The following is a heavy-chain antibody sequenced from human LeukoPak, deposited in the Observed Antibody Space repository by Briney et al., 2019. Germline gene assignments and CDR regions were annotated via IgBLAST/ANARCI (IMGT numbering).Heavy chain of an antibody. J-gene: IGHJ4*02. V-gene: IGHV3-53*01. D-gene: IGHD1-26*01. CDR3: ARDTANGATIDY. Sequence: GGSLRLSCTVSGFTVSSNSMSWVRQAPGKGLEWVSFIYSDNTHYSDSVKGRFTISRDNSKNTLYLQMNSLRAEDTAVYYCARDTANGATIDYWGQGTLVTVSS. CDR2: IYSDNT. CDR1: GFTVSSNS.